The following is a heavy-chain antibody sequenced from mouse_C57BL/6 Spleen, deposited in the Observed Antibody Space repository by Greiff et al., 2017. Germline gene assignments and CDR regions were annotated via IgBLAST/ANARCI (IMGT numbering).Heavy chain of an antibody. V-gene: IGHV1-54*01. J-gene: IGHJ3*01. CDR3: ARGDYYGSSEGFAY. CDR1: GYAFTNYW. Sequence: VKLQESGAELVRPGTSVKVSCKASGYAFTNYWIEWVKQRPGQGLEWIGVINPGSGGTNYNEKFKGKETLTADQSSSTAYMQLSSLTSEDSAVYCCARGDYYGSSEGFAYWGQGTLVTVSA. D-gene: IGHD1-1*01. CDR2: INPGSGGT.